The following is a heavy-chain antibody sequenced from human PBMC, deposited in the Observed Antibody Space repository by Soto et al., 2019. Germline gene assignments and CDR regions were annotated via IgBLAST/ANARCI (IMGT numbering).Heavy chain of an antibody. CDR3: ARRAAAAGVFY. D-gene: IGHD6-25*01. CDR2: IYYSGST. Sequence: QLQLQESGPGLVKPSETLSLTCTVSGDSLSNSNYYWDWIRQPPGKGLEWIGSIYYSGSTYYNPSLKSRVTISVDTSHNHFSLKLSSVTAADTAVFYCARRAAAAGVFYWGQGTLVTVSS. J-gene: IGHJ4*02. V-gene: IGHV4-39*01. CDR1: GDSLSNSNYY.